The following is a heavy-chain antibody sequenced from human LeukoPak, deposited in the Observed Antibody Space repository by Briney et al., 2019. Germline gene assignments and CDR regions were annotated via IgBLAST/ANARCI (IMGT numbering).Heavy chain of an antibody. Sequence: GGSLRLSCAASGFTFGSYSMNWVRQAPGKGLEWVSYISSSSSTIYYADSVKGRFTISRDNAKNSLYLQMNSLRDEDTAVYYCATYSFEYFQHWGQGTLVTVSS. D-gene: IGHD2-15*01. CDR2: ISSSSSTI. CDR1: GFTFGSYS. J-gene: IGHJ1*01. CDR3: ATYSFEYFQH. V-gene: IGHV3-48*02.